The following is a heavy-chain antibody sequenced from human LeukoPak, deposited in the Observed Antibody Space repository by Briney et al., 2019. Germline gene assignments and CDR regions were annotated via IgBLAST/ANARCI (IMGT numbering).Heavy chain of an antibody. CDR2: ISGSGGST. D-gene: IGHD3-22*01. CDR1: GFTFSSYS. J-gene: IGHJ4*02. V-gene: IGHV3-23*01. CDR3: AKDGYYYDSSGYLLPYYFDY. Sequence: GGSLRLSCAASGFTFSSYSMSWVRQAPGRGLEWVSAISGSGGSTYYADSVKGRFTISRDTSKNTLYLQMNSLRAEDTALYYCAKDGYYYDSSGYLLPYYFDYWGQGTLVTVSS.